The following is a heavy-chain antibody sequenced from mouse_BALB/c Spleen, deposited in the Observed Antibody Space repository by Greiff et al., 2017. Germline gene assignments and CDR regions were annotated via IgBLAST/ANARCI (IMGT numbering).Heavy chain of an antibody. J-gene: IGHJ4*01. CDR1: GFTFSSFG. D-gene: IGHD2-10*02. CDR3: ARMEYGNYTYAMDY. V-gene: IGHV5-17*02. CDR2: ISSGSSTI. Sequence: EVKVVESGGGLVKPGGSLKLSCAASGFTFSSFGMHWVRQAPEKGLEWVAYISSGSSTIYYADTVKGRFTISRDNPKNTLFLQMTSLRSEDTAMYYCARMEYGNYTYAMDYWGQGTSVTVSS.